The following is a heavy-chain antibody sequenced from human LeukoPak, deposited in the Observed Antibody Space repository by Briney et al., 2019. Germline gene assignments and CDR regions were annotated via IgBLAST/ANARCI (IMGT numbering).Heavy chain of an antibody. Sequence: GGSLRLSCAASGFTVSSNYMSWVRQAPGKGLEWVSVIYSGGSTYYADSVKGRFTISRDNSKNTLYLQMNSLRAEDTAVYYCARDRRGDSLQKIDYWGQGTLVTVSS. D-gene: IGHD3-9*01. V-gene: IGHV3-66*01. J-gene: IGHJ4*02. CDR3: ARDRRGDSLQKIDY. CDR1: GFTVSSNY. CDR2: IYSGGST.